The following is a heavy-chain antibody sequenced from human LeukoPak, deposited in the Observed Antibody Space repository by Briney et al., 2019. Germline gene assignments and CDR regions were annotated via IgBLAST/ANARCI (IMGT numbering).Heavy chain of an antibody. CDR2: LYYSGTP. CDR1: GVSITSGKFY. Sequence: PSETLSLTCPVSGVSITSGKFYWGWIRQPPGKGLEWIGSLYYSGTPYYNPSLESRVAMSLATSENHFSLSLTSVTAADTATYYCVRGIPVSGPYYFDSWGQGTLVTVSS. D-gene: IGHD5/OR15-5a*01. J-gene: IGHJ4*02. V-gene: IGHV4-39*02. CDR3: VRGIPVSGPYYFDS.